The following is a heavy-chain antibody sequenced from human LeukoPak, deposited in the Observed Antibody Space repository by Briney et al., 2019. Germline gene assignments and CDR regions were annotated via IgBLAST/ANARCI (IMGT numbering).Heavy chain of an antibody. D-gene: IGHD1-1*01. V-gene: IGHV3-74*01. CDR1: GFTFSSYW. Sequence: GGSLRLSCAASGFTFSSYWMHWVRQAPGKGLEWVSGINSDGTSTSHPASVNDRLTISRDNAKNTLYLQMNSLRVEDTAVYYCAKSSTGNAIDMWGQVTMVTVSS. CDR2: INSDGTST. J-gene: IGHJ3*02. CDR3: AKSSTGNAIDM.